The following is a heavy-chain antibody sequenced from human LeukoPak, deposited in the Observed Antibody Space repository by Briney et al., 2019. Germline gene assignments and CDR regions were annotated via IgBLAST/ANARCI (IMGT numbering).Heavy chain of an antibody. CDR2: IYYSGST. CDR3: AGRCSSTSCKGAFDT. D-gene: IGHD2-2*01. CDR1: GGSISSYY. Sequence: SETLSLTCTVSGGSISSYYWSWIRQPPGKGLEWIGYIYYSGSTNYNPSLKSRVTISVDTSKNQFSLKLSSVTAADTAVYYCAGRCSSTSCKGAFDTWGQGTMVTVSS. V-gene: IGHV4-59*01. J-gene: IGHJ3*02.